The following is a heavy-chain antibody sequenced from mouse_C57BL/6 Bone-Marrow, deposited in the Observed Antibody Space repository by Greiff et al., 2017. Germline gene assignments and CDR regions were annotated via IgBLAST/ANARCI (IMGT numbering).Heavy chain of an antibody. CDR3: ARVRGDGFAY. CDR1: GFTFSSYA. Sequence: EVKLQESGGGLVKPGGSLKLSCAASGFTFSSYAMSWVRQTPEKRLEWVATISDGGSYTYYPDNVKGRFTISRDNAKNNLYLQMSHLKSEDTAMYYCARVRGDGFAYWCQGTLVTVSA. J-gene: IGHJ3*01. D-gene: IGHD2-13*01. V-gene: IGHV5-4*03. CDR2: ISDGGSYT.